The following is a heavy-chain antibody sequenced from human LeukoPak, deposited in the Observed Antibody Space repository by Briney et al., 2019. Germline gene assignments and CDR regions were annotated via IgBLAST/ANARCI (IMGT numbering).Heavy chain of an antibody. CDR1: GFAFSGDN. J-gene: IGHJ3*02. Sequence: GGSLRLSCAASGFAFSGDNMNWVRQAPGKGLEWVSFIGTSGSYIKYADSVKGRFTISRDNAKNSLYLQMNSLRAEDTAMYFCARDRAIDIRAYDIWGQGTMVTVSS. D-gene: IGHD5-12*01. CDR3: ARDRAIDIRAYDI. V-gene: IGHV3-21*01. CDR2: IGTSGSYI.